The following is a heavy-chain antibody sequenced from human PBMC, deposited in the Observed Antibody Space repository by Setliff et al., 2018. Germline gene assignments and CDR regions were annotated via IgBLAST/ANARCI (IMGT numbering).Heavy chain of an antibody. Sequence: NPSETLSLTCAVYGGSFSGYYWSWIRQPPGKGLEWIGEINHSGSTNYNPSLKSRVTISVDTSKNQFSLKLSSVTAADTTVYYCARVALVVVIRNAFDIWGQGTMVTVSS. CDR1: GGSFSGYY. J-gene: IGHJ3*02. D-gene: IGHD2-21*01. CDR3: ARVALVVVIRNAFDI. V-gene: IGHV4-34*01. CDR2: INHSGST.